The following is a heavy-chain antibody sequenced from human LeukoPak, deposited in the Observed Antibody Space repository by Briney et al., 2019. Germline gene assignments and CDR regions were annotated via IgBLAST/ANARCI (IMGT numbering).Heavy chain of an antibody. D-gene: IGHD3-22*01. CDR2: ISAYNGNT. J-gene: IGHJ4*02. V-gene: IGHV1-18*01. Sequence: ASVKVSCKASGYTFTSHDINWVRQATGQGLEWMGWISAYNGNTNYAQKLQGRVTMTTDTSTSTAYMELRSLRSDDTAVYYCARGDYYDSSGRLDYWGQGTLVTVSS. CDR3: ARGDYYDSSGRLDY. CDR1: GYTFTSHD.